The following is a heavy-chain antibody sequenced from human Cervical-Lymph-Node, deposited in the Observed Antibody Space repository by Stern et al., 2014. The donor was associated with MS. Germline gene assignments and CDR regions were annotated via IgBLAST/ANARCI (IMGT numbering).Heavy chain of an antibody. Sequence: QVQLVQSGSEVKKPGSSVRVSCKASGGTFSSSGISWVRQAPGQGLEWMGRIIPILSITNYAQNFQGRVTITADKSTSTAYMELSSLRYEDTAVYYCATLGVTTGDFDPWGQGTLVTVSS. CDR1: GGTFSSSG. D-gene: IGHD4-17*01. CDR3: ATLGVTTGDFDP. CDR2: IIPILSIT. V-gene: IGHV1-69*09. J-gene: IGHJ5*02.